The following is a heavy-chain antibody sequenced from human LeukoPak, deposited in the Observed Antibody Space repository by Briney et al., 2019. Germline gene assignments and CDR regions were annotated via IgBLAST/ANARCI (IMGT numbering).Heavy chain of an antibody. Sequence: ASVKVSCKASGYTFTSYYMHWVRQAPGQGLEWMGIINPSGGSTNYAQKFQGRVTMTRDTSISTAYMELSRLRSDDTAVYYCARGYYDSSGNDYWGQGTLVTVSS. CDR2: INPSGGST. CDR1: GYTFTSYY. CDR3: ARGYYDSSGNDY. D-gene: IGHD3-22*01. J-gene: IGHJ4*02. V-gene: IGHV1-46*01.